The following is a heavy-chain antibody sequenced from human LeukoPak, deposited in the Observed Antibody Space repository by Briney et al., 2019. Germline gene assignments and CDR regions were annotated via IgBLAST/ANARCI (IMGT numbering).Heavy chain of an antibody. J-gene: IGHJ6*02. CDR3: ARCSRGTSVGMDV. V-gene: IGHV4-59*08. Sequence: PSETLSLTCSDSGGSISNYYWTWIRQPPGKGLEWIGYIYYSGNTDYNPSLKSRVTISLDTSKNQLSLKLTSVTAADTAVYYCARCSRGTSVGMDVWGQGTTVTVSS. CDR2: IYYSGNT. CDR1: GGSISNYY. D-gene: IGHD1-1*01.